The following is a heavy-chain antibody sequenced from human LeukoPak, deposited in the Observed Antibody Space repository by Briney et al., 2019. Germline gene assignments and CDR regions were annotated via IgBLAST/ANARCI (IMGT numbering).Heavy chain of an antibody. J-gene: IGHJ4*02. D-gene: IGHD3-22*01. V-gene: IGHV1-18*01. CDR3: ARAARYDSSGYYLQPTDY. Sequence: GASVKVSCEASGYTFTSYGISWVRQAPGQGLEWMGWISAYNGNTNYAQKLQGRVTMTTDTSTSTAYMELRSLRSDDTAVYYCARAARYDSSGYYLQPTDYWGQGTLVTVSS. CDR2: ISAYNGNT. CDR1: GYTFTSYG.